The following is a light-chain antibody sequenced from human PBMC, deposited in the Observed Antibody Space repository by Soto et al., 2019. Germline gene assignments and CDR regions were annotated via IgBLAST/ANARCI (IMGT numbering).Light chain of an antibody. V-gene: IGKV3-20*01. CDR2: GAS. CDR1: QSVRGND. Sequence: ESVLTQSPGTLSLSPGERATLSCRASQSVRGNDLAWYQHKPGRAPRLLIYGASNRPGGIPAKFSGSGSGTDFTLTISSLEPEDFAVYYCQQYGSSPYTFGRGTTLEIK. CDR3: QQYGSSPYT. J-gene: IGKJ2*01.